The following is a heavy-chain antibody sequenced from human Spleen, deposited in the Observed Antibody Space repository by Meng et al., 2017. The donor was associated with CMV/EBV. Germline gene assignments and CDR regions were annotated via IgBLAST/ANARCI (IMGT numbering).Heavy chain of an antibody. CDR2: IWYDGSTK. J-gene: IGHJ4*02. CDR1: GMSEFSFSNYG. V-gene: IGHV3-33*06. CDR3: AKKEPVVGATWAPYY. Sequence: GESLKISCRVSGMSEFSFSNYGMHWVRQAPDKGLEWVALIWYDGSTKYYADSVKGRFTVSRDNSKNTLYLQMNSLRAEDTAVYYCAKKEPVVGATWAPYYWGQGTLVTVSS. D-gene: IGHD1-26*01.